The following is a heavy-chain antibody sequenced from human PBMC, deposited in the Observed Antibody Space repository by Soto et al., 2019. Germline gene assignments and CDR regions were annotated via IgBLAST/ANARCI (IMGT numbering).Heavy chain of an antibody. J-gene: IGHJ2*01. Sequence: QVQLQESGPGLVKPSLTLSLTCTVSGGSISSGGYYWSWISPHPGTGLVWIGYIYFSGSTYHNPYLKSRVTISVDSSTNQYALKLCSVTAADTAVYYCARSRRPQQLVQSYTASGRYWYFDLWGGGTLVTVSS. V-gene: IGHV4-31*03. CDR1: GGSISSGGYY. D-gene: IGHD6-13*01. CDR2: IYFSGST. CDR3: ARSRRPQQLVQSYTASGRYWYFDL.